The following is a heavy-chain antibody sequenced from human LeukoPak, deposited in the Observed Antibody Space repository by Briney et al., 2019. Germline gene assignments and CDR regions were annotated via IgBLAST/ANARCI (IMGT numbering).Heavy chain of an antibody. V-gene: IGHV3-48*04. Sequence: PGGSLRLSCAASGFTFSTYGMSWVRQAPGKGLEWVSYITSSGTTLYYADSVKGRFTISRDNAKNSLYLQMSSLRAEDTAMYYCARSGNYFDYWGQGTLVTVSS. CDR2: ITSSGTTL. J-gene: IGHJ4*02. CDR3: ARSGNYFDY. CDR1: GFTFSTYG.